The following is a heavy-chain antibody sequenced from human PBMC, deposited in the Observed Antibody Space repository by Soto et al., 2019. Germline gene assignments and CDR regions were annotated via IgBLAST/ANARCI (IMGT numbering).Heavy chain of an antibody. CDR2: IIPIFGTA. V-gene: IGHV1-69*13. D-gene: IGHD3-22*01. CDR3: ARGDSSGYYSWFDP. CDR1: GGTFSSYA. J-gene: IGHJ5*02. Sequence: SVKVSCKASGGTFSSYAISWVRQAPGQGLEWMGGIIPIFGTANHAQKFQGRVTITADESTSTAYMELSSLRSEDTAVYYCARGDSSGYYSWFDPWGQGTLVTVSS.